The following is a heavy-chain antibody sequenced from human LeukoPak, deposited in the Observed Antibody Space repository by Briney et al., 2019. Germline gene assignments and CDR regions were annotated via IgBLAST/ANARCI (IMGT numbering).Heavy chain of an antibody. CDR3: ARGPDYGGTSGAFDI. D-gene: IGHD4-23*01. J-gene: IGHJ3*02. CDR2: ISSSGSTI. CDR1: GFTFSSYE. Sequence: GGSLRLSCAASGFTFSSYEMNWVRQAPGKGLEWVSYISSSGSTIYYADSVKGRFTISRDNAKNSLYLQMNSRRAEDTAVYYCARGPDYGGTSGAFDIWGQGTMVTVSS. V-gene: IGHV3-48*03.